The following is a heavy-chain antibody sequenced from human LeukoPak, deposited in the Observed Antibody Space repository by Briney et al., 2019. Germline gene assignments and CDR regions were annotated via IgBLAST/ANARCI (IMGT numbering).Heavy chain of an antibody. D-gene: IGHD2-2*01. J-gene: IGHJ4*02. CDR1: GYTLTELS. Sequence: ASVKVSCKVSGYTLTELSMHWVRQAPGKGLEWMGGFDPEVGETIYAQKFQGRVTMTEDTSTDTAYMELSSLRSEDTAVYYCATDAGVCSSTSCYFDYWGQGTLVTVSS. CDR2: FDPEVGET. V-gene: IGHV1-24*01. CDR3: ATDAGVCSSTSCYFDY.